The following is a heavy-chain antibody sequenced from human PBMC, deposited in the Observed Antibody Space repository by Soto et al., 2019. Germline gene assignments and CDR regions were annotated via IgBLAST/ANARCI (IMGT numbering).Heavy chain of an antibody. CDR3: ARVGVAPYYSYGLDV. D-gene: IGHD5-12*01. CDR2: ISSYNGDT. Sequence: QVQLVQSGAEVKKPGASVKVSCKASGYTFTRSGISWVRQAPGQGPEWMGWISSYNGDTNYAQTFQGRVTMTTDTSXXTAYMELRSLRSDDTAVYYCARVGVAPYYSYGLDVWGQGTPVTVSS. CDR1: GYTFTRSG. J-gene: IGHJ6*02. V-gene: IGHV1-18*01.